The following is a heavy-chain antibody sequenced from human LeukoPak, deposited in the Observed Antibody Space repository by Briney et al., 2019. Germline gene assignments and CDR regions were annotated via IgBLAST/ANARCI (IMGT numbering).Heavy chain of an antibody. J-gene: IGHJ5*02. CDR2: IYHSGST. CDR1: GGSISSSNW. V-gene: IGHV4-4*02. Sequence: KPSETLSLTCVVSGGSISSSNWWSWVRQPPEKGLEWIGEIYHSGSTNYNPSLKSRVTISVDTSKNQFSLKLSSVTAADTAVYYCAKRYSYGYWFFDPWGQGTLVTVSS. D-gene: IGHD5-18*01. CDR3: AKRYSYGYWFFDP.